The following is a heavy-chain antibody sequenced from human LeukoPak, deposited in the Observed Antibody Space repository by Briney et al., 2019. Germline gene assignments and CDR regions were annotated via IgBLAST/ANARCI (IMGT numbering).Heavy chain of an antibody. D-gene: IGHD3-10*01. V-gene: IGHV3-23*01. CDR3: AKDRRAGSYDY. Sequence: GGSLRLSCAASGFSLSSYAMSWVRQAPGKGLEWVSAISSSDDGTYHAGSVRGRFTISRDSSKNTLYLQMNNLRTEDAAIYYCAKDRRAGSYDYWGQGTLVTVSS. CDR2: ISSSDDGT. J-gene: IGHJ4*02. CDR1: GFSLSSYA.